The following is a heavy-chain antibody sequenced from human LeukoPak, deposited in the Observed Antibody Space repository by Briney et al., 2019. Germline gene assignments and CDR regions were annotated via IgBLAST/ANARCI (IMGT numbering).Heavy chain of an antibody. D-gene: IGHD3-9*01. J-gene: IGHJ4*02. V-gene: IGHV1-69*13. Sequence: ASVKVSCKASGGTFSSYAISWVRQAPGQGLEWMGGIIPIFGTANYAQKFQGRVTITADESTSTAYMELSSLRSEDTAVYYCARVFDDILTGYYDYWGQGTLVTVSS. CDR3: ARVFDDILTGYYDY. CDR2: IIPIFGTA. CDR1: GGTFSSYA.